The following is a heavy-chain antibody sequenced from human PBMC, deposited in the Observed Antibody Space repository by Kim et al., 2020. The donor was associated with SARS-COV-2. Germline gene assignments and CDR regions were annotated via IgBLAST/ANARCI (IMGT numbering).Heavy chain of an antibody. CDR3: ASGEWELLDY. CDR2: ISSSSSYI. V-gene: IGHV3-21*01. D-gene: IGHD1-26*01. Sequence: GGSLRLSCAASGFTFSSYSMNWGRQAPGKGLEWVSSISSSSSYIYYADSVKGRFTISRDNAKNSLYLKMNSLRAEETAVYYCASGEWELLDYWGQGTLVTVSS. CDR1: GFTFSSYS. J-gene: IGHJ4*02.